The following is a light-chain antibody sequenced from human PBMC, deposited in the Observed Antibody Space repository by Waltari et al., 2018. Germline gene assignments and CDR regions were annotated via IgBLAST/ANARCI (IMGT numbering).Light chain of an antibody. CDR2: TNN. CDR1: SSNIGHSY. J-gene: IGLJ3*02. V-gene: IGLV1-47*01. CDR3: AAWDDSLSGRV. Sequence: QSVLTQPPSASGTPGQRVTLSCSARSSNIGHSYVSWYQQLPGTAPKLLIYTNNQRPSGVPDRFSGSKSGTSASLAISGLRSEDEADYYCAAWDDSLSGRVFGGGTKLTVL.